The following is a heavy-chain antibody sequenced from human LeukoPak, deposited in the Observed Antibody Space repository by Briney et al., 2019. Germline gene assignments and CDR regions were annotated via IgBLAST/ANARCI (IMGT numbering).Heavy chain of an antibody. Sequence: GGSLRLSCADSGFTFSSYSMRWVRQVPGKGLEWVSVIGTGGSGGTSYADSVRGRFTMSRDNSKNTLFLQMNSLRAEDTAVYYCAKRGCDTTTCSYYFDYWGRGTLVTVSS. CDR3: AKRGCDTTTCSYYFDY. V-gene: IGHV3-23*01. D-gene: IGHD2-2*01. CDR2: IGTGGSGGT. J-gene: IGHJ4*02. CDR1: GFTFSSYS.